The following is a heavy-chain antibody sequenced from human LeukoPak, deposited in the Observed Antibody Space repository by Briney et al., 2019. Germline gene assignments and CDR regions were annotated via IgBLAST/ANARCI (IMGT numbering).Heavy chain of an antibody. J-gene: IGHJ4*02. CDR1: GFDFSDYA. V-gene: IGHV3-33*01. CDR2: IWYDGSDS. Sequence: PGKSLRLSCAASGFDFSDYAVHWVRQAPGKGLEWLAVIWYDGSDSYSADSVKGRFTISRDNSKNTLYLQMTSLRVEDTAIYYCARDLQSGTTSAFDNWGQGTLVTVSS. CDR3: ARDLQSGTTSAFDN. D-gene: IGHD1-1*01.